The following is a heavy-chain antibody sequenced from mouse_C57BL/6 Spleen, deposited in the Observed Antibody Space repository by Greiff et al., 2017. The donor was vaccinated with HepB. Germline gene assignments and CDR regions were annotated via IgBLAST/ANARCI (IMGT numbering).Heavy chain of an antibody. CDR3: ARMDYSNGFAY. CDR2: IWSGGST. V-gene: IGHV2-2*01. Sequence: QVHVKQSGPGLVQPSQSLSITCTVSGFSLTSYGVHWVRQSPGKGLEWLGVIWSGGSTDYNAAFISRLSISKDNSKSQVFFKMNSLQADDTAIYYCARMDYSNGFAYWGQGTLVTVSA. J-gene: IGHJ3*01. D-gene: IGHD2-5*01. CDR1: GFSLTSYG.